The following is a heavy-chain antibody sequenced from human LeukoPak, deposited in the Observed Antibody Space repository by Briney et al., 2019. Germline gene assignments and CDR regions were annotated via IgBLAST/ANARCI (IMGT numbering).Heavy chain of an antibody. CDR2: ISSSSSYI. Sequence: KSGGSLRLSCAASGFTFSSYSMNWVRQAPGKGLEWVSYISSSSSYIYYADSVKGRFTISRDNAKNSLYLQMNSLRAEDTAVYYCVGYGSGSYYNYYMDVWGKGTTVTVSS. CDR3: VGYGSGSYYNYYMDV. V-gene: IGHV3-21*01. D-gene: IGHD3-10*01. CDR1: GFTFSSYS. J-gene: IGHJ6*03.